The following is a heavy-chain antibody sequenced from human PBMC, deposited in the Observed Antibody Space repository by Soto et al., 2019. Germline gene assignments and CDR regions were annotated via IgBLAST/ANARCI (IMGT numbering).Heavy chain of an antibody. J-gene: IGHJ4*02. Sequence: SLRLSCAVSGSTFSNDWMHWVRQAPGKGLEWVSGISWNSGSIGYADSVKGRFTISRDNAKNSLYLQMNSLRAEDTALYYCAKDTGYSSSWYDYWGQGTRVTVSS. CDR3: AKDTGYSSSWYDY. CDR2: ISWNSGSI. V-gene: IGHV3-9*01. CDR1: GSTFSNDW. D-gene: IGHD6-13*01.